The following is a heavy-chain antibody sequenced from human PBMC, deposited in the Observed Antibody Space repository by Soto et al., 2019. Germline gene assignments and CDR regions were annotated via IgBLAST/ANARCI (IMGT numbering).Heavy chain of an antibody. CDR2: ISYDGSNK. J-gene: IGHJ4*02. CDR1: GFTFSSYG. D-gene: IGHD2-15*01. Sequence: QVQLVESGGGVVQPGRSLRLSCAASGFTFSSYGMHWVRQAPGKGLEWVAVISYDGSNKYYADSVKGRFTISRDNSKNTLYLQMNSVRAEDTAVYYCAKDQGQLLLSLFDYWGQGTLVTVSS. V-gene: IGHV3-30*18. CDR3: AKDQGQLLLSLFDY.